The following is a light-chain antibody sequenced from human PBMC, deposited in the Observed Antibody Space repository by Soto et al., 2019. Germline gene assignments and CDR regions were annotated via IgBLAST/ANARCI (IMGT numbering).Light chain of an antibody. Sequence: DLQVTQSPSSVSASVGDRVTITCRTSQDVSSWLAWYQQQPGKAPELLIYSASTLQTGVPSRFSGSGSGTDFSLTISSLQPEDFATYYCQPANSFPLTFGGGTMVEIK. CDR1: QDVSSW. CDR3: QPANSFPLT. CDR2: SAS. V-gene: IGKV1-12*01. J-gene: IGKJ4*01.